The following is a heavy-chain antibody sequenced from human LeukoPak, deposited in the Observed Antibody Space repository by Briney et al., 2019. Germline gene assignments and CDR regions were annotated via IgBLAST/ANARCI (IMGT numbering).Heavy chain of an antibody. V-gene: IGHV3-74*01. Sequence: PGGSLRLSCLASGFTFGDYSMNWVRRAPGKGLEWVSRINSDGTSTSYADSVKGRFTISRDNAKNTLYLQMNSLRAEDTSVYYCARDMSLCGGDCYSDYWGQGTLVTVSS. D-gene: IGHD2-21*02. CDR1: GFTFGDYS. CDR3: ARDMSLCGGDCYSDY. CDR2: INSDGTST. J-gene: IGHJ4*02.